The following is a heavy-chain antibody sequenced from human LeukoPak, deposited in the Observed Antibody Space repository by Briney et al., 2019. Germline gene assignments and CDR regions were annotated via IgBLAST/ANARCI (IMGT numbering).Heavy chain of an antibody. CDR3: ARDGGGGDYDSSGHQGY. CDR2: ISSSGSTI. Sequence: RTGVSLRLSCAASGFTFSSYEMNWVRQAPGKGLEGVSYISSSGSTIDYADSGKGRFTVSRDNAKNSLYLQMNSLRAEDTAVYYCARDGGGGDYDSSGHQGYWGQGTLVTVSS. D-gene: IGHD3-22*01. J-gene: IGHJ4*02. V-gene: IGHV3-48*03. CDR1: GFTFSSYE.